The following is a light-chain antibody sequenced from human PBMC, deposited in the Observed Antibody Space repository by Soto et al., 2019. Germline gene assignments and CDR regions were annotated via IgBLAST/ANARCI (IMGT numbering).Light chain of an antibody. V-gene: IGKV3-15*01. CDR3: QQYNNWGT. J-gene: IGKJ1*01. Sequence: EIVMTQSPATLSVSPGERATLSCRASQSVSSNLAWYQQKPGQAPRLLIYGASTRATGIPARFSGSGSWTEFTLTISSLQSEDFAVSYCQQYNNWGTFGQGTKVEIK. CDR2: GAS. CDR1: QSVSSN.